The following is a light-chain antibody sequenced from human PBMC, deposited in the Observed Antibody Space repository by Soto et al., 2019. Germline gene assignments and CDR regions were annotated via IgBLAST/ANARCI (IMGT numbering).Light chain of an antibody. V-gene: IGKV1-5*01. Sequence: DIEMTQSPSTLSASVGDRVAITCRASQSIFTYLAWYQQKPGEAPKLLIFHASSLQSGVHSRFSGSGSGTDFTLSIRGLQPDDFATYYCQHYRGLSSFGPGTKVDIK. CDR3: QHYRGLSS. CDR2: HAS. CDR1: QSIFTY. J-gene: IGKJ3*01.